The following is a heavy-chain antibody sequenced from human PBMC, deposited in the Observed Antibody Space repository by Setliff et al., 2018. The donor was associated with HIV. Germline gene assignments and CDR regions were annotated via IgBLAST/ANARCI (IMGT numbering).Heavy chain of an antibody. Sequence: PGGSLRLSCAVSGFTFSTYAMSWLRQAPGKGLEWVSAISNSGGNTYYADSVKGRFTISRDNSENTLYLQMNSLRPEDTAIYYCAKEVPYSNGFMYFDYWGQGTLVTVSS. J-gene: IGHJ4*02. CDR1: GFTFSTYA. CDR3: AKEVPYSNGFMYFDY. CDR2: ISNSGGNT. V-gene: IGHV3-23*01. D-gene: IGHD3-22*01.